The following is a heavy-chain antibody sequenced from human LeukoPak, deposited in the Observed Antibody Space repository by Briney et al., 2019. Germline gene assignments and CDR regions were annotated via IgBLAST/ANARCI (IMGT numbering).Heavy chain of an antibody. Sequence: SETLSLTCAVSDYSINSNNWWVWIRQPPGKGLEWIGSIYYSGSTYYNPSLKSRVTISVDTSKNQFSLKLSSVTAADAAVYYCNASGYDCPYYYYGMDVWGQGTTVTVSS. CDR1: DYSINSNNW. J-gene: IGHJ6*02. CDR3: NASGYDCPYYYYGMDV. D-gene: IGHD5-12*01. V-gene: IGHV4-38-2*01. CDR2: IYYSGST.